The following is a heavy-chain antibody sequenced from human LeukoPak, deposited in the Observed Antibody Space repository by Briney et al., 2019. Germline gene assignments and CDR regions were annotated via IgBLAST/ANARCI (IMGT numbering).Heavy chain of an antibody. Sequence: GGSLRLSCAVSGFSFDNYDMHWVCQISGEGLEWVAAIGTGGDTYYRDSVKGRFTISRGNAKNSLYLQMNSLRVGDTAVYYCVRDYGPGGFGPWGQGALVTVSS. V-gene: IGHV3-13*01. CDR2: IGTGGDT. CDR3: VRDYGPGGFGP. D-gene: IGHD3-10*01. CDR1: GFSFDNYD. J-gene: IGHJ5*02.